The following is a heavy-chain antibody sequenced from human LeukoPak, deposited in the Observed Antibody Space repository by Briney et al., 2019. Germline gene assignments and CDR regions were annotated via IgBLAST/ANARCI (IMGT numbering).Heavy chain of an antibody. D-gene: IGHD6-13*01. Sequence: SVKVSCKASGGTFISYAISWVRQAPGQGLEWMGGIIPIFGTANYAQKFQGRVTITTDESTSTAYMELSSLRSEDTAVYYCARELRYLIAAAGTHWFDPWGQGTLVTVSS. J-gene: IGHJ5*02. CDR1: GGTFISYA. CDR2: IIPIFGTA. CDR3: ARELRYLIAAAGTHWFDP. V-gene: IGHV1-69*05.